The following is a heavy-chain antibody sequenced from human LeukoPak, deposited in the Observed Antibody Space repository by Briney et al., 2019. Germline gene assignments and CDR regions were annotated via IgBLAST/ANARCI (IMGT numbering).Heavy chain of an antibody. CDR2: ISESGGYT. CDR1: GFTFSSYA. D-gene: IGHD3-22*01. CDR3: ATEDSNDYYSFDY. V-gene: IGHV3-23*01. J-gene: IGHJ4*02. Sequence: PGGSLRPSCAGSGFTFSSYAMSWVRQAPGKGLEWVSAISESGGYTKYADPVKGRFTISRDNSKNTLYLQMNSLKAEDTAAYYCATEDSNDYYSFDYWGQGTLVTVSS.